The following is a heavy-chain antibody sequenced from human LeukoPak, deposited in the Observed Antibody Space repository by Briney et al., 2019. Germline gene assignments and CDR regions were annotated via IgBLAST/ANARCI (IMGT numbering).Heavy chain of an antibody. CDR3: AREDYSSSWYSFDY. D-gene: IGHD6-13*01. CDR2: IIPIFGTA. J-gene: IGHJ4*02. V-gene: IGHV1-69*05. Sequence: SVKVSCXASGGTFSSYAISWVRQAHGQGLEWMGGIIPIFGTANYAQKFQDRVTITTDESTSTAYMELSSRRSEDTAVYYCAREDYSSSWYSFDYWGQGTLVTVSS. CDR1: GGTFSSYA.